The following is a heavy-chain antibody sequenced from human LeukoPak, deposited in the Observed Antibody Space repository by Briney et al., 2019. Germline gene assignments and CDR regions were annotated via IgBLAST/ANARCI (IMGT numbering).Heavy chain of an antibody. D-gene: IGHD3-22*01. CDR1: GFTFGDYA. V-gene: IGHV3-49*03. J-gene: IGHJ4*02. CDR3: TRGYYYDSSGYFSDY. CDR2: IRSKAYGGTT. Sequence: GGSLRLSCTASGFTFGDYAMSWFRQAPGKGLEWVGFIRSKAYGGTTEYAASVEGRFTISRDDSKSIAYLQMNSLKTEDTAVYYCTRGYYYDSSGYFSDYWGQGTLVTVSS.